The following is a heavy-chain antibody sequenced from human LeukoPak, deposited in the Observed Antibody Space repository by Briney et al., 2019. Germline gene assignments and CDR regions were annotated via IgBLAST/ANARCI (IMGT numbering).Heavy chain of an antibody. CDR3: ARQRYCSGGSCYGDYDY. CDR2: IYPGDSDT. CDR1: GYSFTSYW. V-gene: IGHV5-51*01. Sequence: GESLKISCKGSGYSFTSYWIGWVRQMPGKGLEWMGIIYPGDSDTRYSPSFQGQVTISADKSISTAYLQWSSLKASDTAMYYCARQRYCSGGSCYGDYDYWGQGTLVTVSS. J-gene: IGHJ4*02. D-gene: IGHD2-15*01.